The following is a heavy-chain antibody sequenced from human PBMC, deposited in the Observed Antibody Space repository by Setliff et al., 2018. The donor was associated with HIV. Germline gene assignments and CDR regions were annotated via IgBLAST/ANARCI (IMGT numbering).Heavy chain of an antibody. CDR2: IWIDGNRK. Sequence: PGGSLRLSCAMSGFTFSDYNIYWVRQSPAKGLEWVALIWIDGNRKEYADSVKGRSTISRDNSKNTVYLQMSTLRAEDTAIYSCATLARFAPDYWSQGTQVTVSS. CDR1: GFTFSDYN. CDR3: ATLARFAPDY. V-gene: IGHV3-33*01. J-gene: IGHJ4*02.